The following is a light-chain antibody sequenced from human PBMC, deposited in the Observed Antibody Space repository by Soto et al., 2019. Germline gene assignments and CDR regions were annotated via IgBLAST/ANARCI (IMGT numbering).Light chain of an antibody. Sequence: QSALTQPASVSGSPGQSITISCTGTSTDIGAYNYVSWYQQHPGKAPKLLIYEVTNRPSGVSNRFSGSKSGNTATLTISGLQAEDEANYYCNSITTLGNRVVGTGTKVTV. J-gene: IGLJ1*01. CDR1: STDIGAYNY. CDR3: NSITTLGNRV. CDR2: EVT. V-gene: IGLV2-14*01.